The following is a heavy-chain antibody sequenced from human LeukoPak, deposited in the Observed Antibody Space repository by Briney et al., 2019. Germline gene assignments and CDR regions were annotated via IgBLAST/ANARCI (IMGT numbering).Heavy chain of an antibody. CDR1: GGSFTSYY. Sequence: PSETLSLTCTVTGGSFTSYYWSWIRQPPGKGLEWIGHFYYSGSTGYNPSLKSRVTISVDTSRNQFSLKLTSVTAADTAVYYCARGQGGNYYLNYFDYWGQGALVTVSS. J-gene: IGHJ4*02. D-gene: IGHD1-26*01. CDR2: FYYSGST. V-gene: IGHV4-59*01. CDR3: ARGQGGNYYLNYFDY.